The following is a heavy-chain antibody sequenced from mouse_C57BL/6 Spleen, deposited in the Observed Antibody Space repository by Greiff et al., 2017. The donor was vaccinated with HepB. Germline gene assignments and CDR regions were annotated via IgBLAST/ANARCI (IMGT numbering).Heavy chain of an antibody. CDR1: GYSFTGYY. CDR3: ARRAYYSDH. Sequence: EVQLQQSGPELVKPGASVKISCKASGYSFTGYYMNWVKQSPEKSLEWIGEINPSTGGTTYNQKFKAKATLTVDKSSSTAYMHLKSLTSEDSAVYYCARRAYYSDHWGQGTLVTVSA. J-gene: IGHJ3*01. D-gene: IGHD2-12*01. V-gene: IGHV1-42*01. CDR2: INPSTGGT.